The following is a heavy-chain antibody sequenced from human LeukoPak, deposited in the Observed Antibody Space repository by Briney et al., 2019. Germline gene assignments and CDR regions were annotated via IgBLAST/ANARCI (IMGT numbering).Heavy chain of an antibody. CDR3: AREENLGTYSAFDI. CDR2: ITPMFATP. J-gene: IGHJ3*02. D-gene: IGHD1-7*01. CDR1: GVTYSSSA. V-gene: IGHV1-69*06. Sequence: SVKVSCKTSGVTYSSSAINWVRQAPGQGLEWVGGITPMFATPMYAQRFQGRVTLTADKSTDTVYMELRSLRSEDTAVFFCAREENLGTYSAFDIWGQGTMVTVSS.